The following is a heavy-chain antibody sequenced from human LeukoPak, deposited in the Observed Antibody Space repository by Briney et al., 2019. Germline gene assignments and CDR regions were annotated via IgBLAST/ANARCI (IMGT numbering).Heavy chain of an antibody. J-gene: IGHJ3*02. CDR3: ARRGTSMFRGVHMGPHDGFDI. CDR1: GYSFTSYW. Sequence: GGSRESSLQGSGYSFTSYWIGWGRPRPGKGVGGMGIIYSGECDTRYSPYFQGQGTITADKSITTAYLGWRRLKPSDTAIYYCARRGTSMFRGVHMGPHDGFDIWGQGTMVTVSS. CDR2: IYSGECDT. V-gene: IGHV5-51*01. D-gene: IGHD3-10*01.